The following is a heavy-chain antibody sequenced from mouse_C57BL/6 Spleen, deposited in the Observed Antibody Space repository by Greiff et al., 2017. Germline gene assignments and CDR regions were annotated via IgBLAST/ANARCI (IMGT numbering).Heavy chain of an antibody. Sequence: QVQLQQPGAELVKPGASGYTFTSYWMHWVKQRPGQGLEWIGNINPSNGGTNYNEKFKSKATLTVDKSSSTAYMQLSSLTSEDSAVYYCARSGGYYPFDYWGQGTTLTGSS. CDR1: GYTFTSYW. J-gene: IGHJ2*01. D-gene: IGHD2-3*01. V-gene: IGHV1-53*01. CDR3: ARSGGYYPFDY. CDR2: INPSNGGT.